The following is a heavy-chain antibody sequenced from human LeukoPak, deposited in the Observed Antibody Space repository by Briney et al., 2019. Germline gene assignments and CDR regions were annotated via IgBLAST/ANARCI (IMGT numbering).Heavy chain of an antibody. CDR3: AKDTESIAAAVFDY. CDR1: GFTFSSYG. CDR2: ILYDGSNK. Sequence: GSLRLSCAASGFTFSSYGMHWVRQAPGKGLEWVAVILYDGSNKYYADSVKGRFTISRDNSKNTLYLQMNSLRAEDTAVYYCAKDTESIAAAVFDYWGQGTLVTVSS. D-gene: IGHD6-13*01. V-gene: IGHV3-30*18. J-gene: IGHJ4*02.